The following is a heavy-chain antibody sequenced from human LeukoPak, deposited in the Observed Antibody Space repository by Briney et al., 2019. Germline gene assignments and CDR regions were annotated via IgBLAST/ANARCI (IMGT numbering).Heavy chain of an antibody. D-gene: IGHD3-10*01. CDR2: INHSGST. CDR1: GGSFSGYY. CDR3: ARVDSALSYYYYYMDV. J-gene: IGHJ6*03. V-gene: IGHV4-34*01. Sequence: PSETLSLTCAVYGGSFSGYYWSWIRQPPGKGLEWIGEINHSGSTYYNPSLKSRVTISVDTSKNQFSLKLSSVTAADTAVYYCARVDSALSYYYYYMDVWGKGTTVTVSS.